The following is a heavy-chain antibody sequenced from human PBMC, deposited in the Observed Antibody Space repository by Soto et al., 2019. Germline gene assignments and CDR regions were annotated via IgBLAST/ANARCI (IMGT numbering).Heavy chain of an antibody. Sequence: QVQLVQSGAEVKEPGSSVKVSCKASGGGNLRDYRTTWVRRAPGQGLEWMGGIIPKLGSANYAQKVQGRGTITGDESTSSVYMELMSLISDDTAVYYCALVGECYYFGAVYGSQGTPVTCSS. V-gene: IGHV1-69*01. D-gene: IGHD2-21*01. CDR3: ALVGECYYFGAVY. CDR2: IIPKLGSA. CDR1: GGGNLRDYR. J-gene: IGHJ4*02.